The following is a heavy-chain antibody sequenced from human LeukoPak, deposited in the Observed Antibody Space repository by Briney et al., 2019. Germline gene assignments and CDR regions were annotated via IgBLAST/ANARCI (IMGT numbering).Heavy chain of an antibody. CDR1: GFTVSSNY. V-gene: IGHV3-66*01. D-gene: IGHD3-22*01. CDR3: ARDGYYDSSPR. J-gene: IGHJ4*02. Sequence: GGSLRLSCAASGFTVSSNYMSWVRQAPGKGLEWVSVIYSGGSTHYADSVKGRFTISRDNSKNTLYLQMNSLRAEDTAVYYCARDGYYDSSPRWGQGTLVTVSS. CDR2: IYSGGST.